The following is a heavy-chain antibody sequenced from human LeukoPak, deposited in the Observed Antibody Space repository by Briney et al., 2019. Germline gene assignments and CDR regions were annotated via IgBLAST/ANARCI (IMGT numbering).Heavy chain of an antibody. Sequence: EASVKVSCKASGYTFIGYYMHWVRQAPGQGLEWMGRINPSTGGTNSAQKFQGRVTMTRDTSISTAYMELSRLTSDDTAIYYCARGQPYGDYNYFDLWGQGTLVTVSS. CDR2: INPSTGGT. J-gene: IGHJ5*02. D-gene: IGHD4-17*01. CDR1: GYTFIGYY. CDR3: ARGQPYGDYNYFDL. V-gene: IGHV1-2*06.